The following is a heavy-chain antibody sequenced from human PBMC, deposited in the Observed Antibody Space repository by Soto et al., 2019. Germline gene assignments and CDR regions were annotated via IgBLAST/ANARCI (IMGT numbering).Heavy chain of an antibody. D-gene: IGHD2-15*01. V-gene: IGHV1-8*01. CDR1: GYTFTSSD. CDR2: MNPNTGNT. J-gene: IGHJ5*02. Sequence: QVQLVQSGAEVKKPGASVRVSCKASGYTFTSSDVYWVRQATGQGLELMGWMNPNTGNTGYAQKFQGRLTMTRNTSISTAYSELSSLRSDDTAVYYCARGSNHCSGGSCYSDWFDPWGQGTPVTVSS. CDR3: ARGSNHCSGGSCYSDWFDP.